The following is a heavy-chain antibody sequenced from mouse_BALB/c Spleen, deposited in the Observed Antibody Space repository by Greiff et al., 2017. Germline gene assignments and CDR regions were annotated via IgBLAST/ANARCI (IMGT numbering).Heavy chain of an antibody. CDR2: IWAGGST. D-gene: IGHD1-1*01. J-gene: IGHJ1*01. CDR1: GFSLTSYG. CDR3: ARDGGTTVVATRGYFDV. Sequence: VKLVESGPGLVAPSQSLSITCTVSGFSLTSYGVHWVRQPPGKGLEWLGVIWAGGSTNYNSALMSRLSISKDNSKSQVFLKMNSLQTNDTAMYYCARDGGTTVVATRGYFDVWGAGTTVTVSS. V-gene: IGHV2-9*02.